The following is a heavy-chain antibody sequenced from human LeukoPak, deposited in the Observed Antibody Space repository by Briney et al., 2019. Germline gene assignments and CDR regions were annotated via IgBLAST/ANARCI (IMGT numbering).Heavy chain of an antibody. CDR2: IIPISGTA. CDR1: GGTFSSYA. J-gene: IGHJ1*01. Sequence: ASVKVSCKASGGTFSSYAISWVRQAPGQGLEWMGGIIPISGTANYAQKFQGRVTITADESTSTAYMELSSLRSEDTAVYYCAREELSNWNNGQHWGQGTLVTVSS. V-gene: IGHV1-69*13. D-gene: IGHD1/OR15-1a*01. CDR3: AREELSNWNNGQH.